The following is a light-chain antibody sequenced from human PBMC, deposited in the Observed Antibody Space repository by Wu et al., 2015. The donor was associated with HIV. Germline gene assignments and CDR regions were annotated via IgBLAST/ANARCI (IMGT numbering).Light chain of an antibody. CDR2: GAS. CDR3: QQYNNWPPAYS. J-gene: IGKJ2*03. CDR1: QSVRSN. Sequence: EIVMTQSPATLSMSPGERATLSCRASQSVRSNLAWYQQKPGQAPRLLIYGASTRATAIPARFSGSGSGTEFNLTISNLQSEDFAVYYCQQYNNWPPAYSFGQGTKLEI. V-gene: IGKV3-15*01.